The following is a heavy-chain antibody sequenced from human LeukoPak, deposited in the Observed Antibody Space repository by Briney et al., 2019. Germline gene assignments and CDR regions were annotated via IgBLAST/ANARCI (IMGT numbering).Heavy chain of an antibody. CDR1: DGSMSPYY. J-gene: IGHJ4*02. CDR3: AKSGNPYDFLTS. CDR2: ISRSGST. V-gene: IGHV4-59*01. D-gene: IGHD3-9*01. Sequence: SETLSLTCTVSDGSMSPYYWSWIRQPPGKGLEWIGYISRSGSTNYNPSLKSRVTISVDTSKNQFSLKLSSVTAADTAVNFCAKSGNPYDFLTSWGQGTLVTVSS.